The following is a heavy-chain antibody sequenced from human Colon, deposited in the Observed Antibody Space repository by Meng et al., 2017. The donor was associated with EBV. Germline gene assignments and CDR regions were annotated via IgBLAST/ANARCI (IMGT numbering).Heavy chain of an antibody. Sequence: QVHLQRWAAGLLKPSETLSRSCAVYGGSFRDYYWTWIRHPPGKGLEWIGEIDHRGNTKYNPSLKSRVTISLDTSKKQFSLKVSSVTAADSAVYYCARRGPSGNFSPWSQGALVTVSS. D-gene: IGHD3-10*01. V-gene: IGHV4-34*01. CDR2: IDHRGNT. CDR1: GGSFRDYY. J-gene: IGHJ5*02. CDR3: ARRGPSGNFSP.